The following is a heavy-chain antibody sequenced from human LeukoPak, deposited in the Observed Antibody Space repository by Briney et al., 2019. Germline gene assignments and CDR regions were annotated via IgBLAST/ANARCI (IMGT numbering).Heavy chain of an antibody. CDR3: ARSSGYPHYYFDY. CDR2: TRNKANSYTT. V-gene: IGHV3-72*01. J-gene: IGHJ4*02. D-gene: IGHD3-22*01. Sequence: GGSLRLSCAASGFTFSDHYMDWVRQAPGKGLEWVGRTRNKANSYTTEYAASVKGRFTISRDDSKNSLYLQMNNLKTEDTAVYYCARSSGYPHYYFDYWGQGTLVTVSS. CDR1: GFTFSDHY.